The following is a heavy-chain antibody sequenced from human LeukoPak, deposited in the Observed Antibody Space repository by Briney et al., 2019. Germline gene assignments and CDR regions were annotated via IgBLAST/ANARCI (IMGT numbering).Heavy chain of an antibody. V-gene: IGHV3-73*01. CDR3: TRSLGYCSSTSCYYYYYMDV. J-gene: IGHJ6*03. Sequence: GGSLRLSCAAPGFTLSDYTMHWVRQASGKGLEWVARIRSKANSYATAYAASVKGRFTISRDDSKNTAYLQMNSLKTEDTAVYYCTRSLGYCSSTSCYYYYYMDVWGKGTTVTVSS. CDR1: GFTLSDYT. D-gene: IGHD2-2*01. CDR2: IRSKANSYAT.